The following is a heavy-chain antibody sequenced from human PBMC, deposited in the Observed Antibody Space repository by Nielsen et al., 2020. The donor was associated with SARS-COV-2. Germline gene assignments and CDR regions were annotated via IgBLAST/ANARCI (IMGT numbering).Heavy chain of an antibody. CDR3: ATWDNSHWYDY. CDR2: FYPGDSRS. J-gene: IGHJ4*02. Sequence: VRRMPGKGLEWVGNFYPGDSRSTYSPSFQGQVTISADESKNTDYLQWNSLKASDSAMYYCATWDNSHWYDYWGQGTLVTVSS. V-gene: IGHV5-51*01. D-gene: IGHD2/OR15-2a*01.